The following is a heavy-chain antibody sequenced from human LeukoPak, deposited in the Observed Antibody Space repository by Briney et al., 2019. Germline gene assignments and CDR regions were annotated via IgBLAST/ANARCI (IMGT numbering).Heavy chain of an antibody. J-gene: IGHJ4*02. D-gene: IGHD3-22*01. CDR3: ARSNDSMWLFLLGFDY. V-gene: IGHV1-2*06. CDR1: GYTLTDYY. CDR2: INTKSGGT. Sequence: ASVKVSCKASGYTLTDYYMHWVRQAPGQGLEWMGRINTKSGGTNYAQKFQGRVTMTRDMSINTAYMELSRLRFDDTAVYYCARSNDSMWLFLLGFDYWGQGTLVTVSS.